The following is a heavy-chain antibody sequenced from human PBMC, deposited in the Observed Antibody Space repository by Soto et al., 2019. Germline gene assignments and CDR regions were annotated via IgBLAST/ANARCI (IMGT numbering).Heavy chain of an antibody. CDR2: IVVGSGNT. V-gene: IGHV1-58*01. J-gene: IGHJ6*02. D-gene: IGHD1-26*01. CDR3: AADLSWEPNYYYYGMDV. Sequence: SVKVSCKASGFTFTSSAVQWVRQARGQRLEWIGWIVVGSGNTNYAQKFQERVTITRDMSTSTAYMELSSLRSEDTAVYYCAADLSWEPNYYYYGMDVWGQGTTVTVSS. CDR1: GFTFTSSA.